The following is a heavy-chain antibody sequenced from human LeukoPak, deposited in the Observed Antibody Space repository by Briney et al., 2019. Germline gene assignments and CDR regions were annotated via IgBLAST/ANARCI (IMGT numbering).Heavy chain of an antibody. V-gene: IGHV4-39*01. CDR2: IFYSGST. CDR1: GGSITSSSYY. CDR3: ARLSCSSTICPFDY. Sequence: SETLSLTCAISGGSITSSSYYWGWIRQPPGQGLEWIASIFYSGSTYYNPSLKSRVTISVDMSKNQFSLRLSSVTAADTAVYYCARLSCSSTICPFDYWGQGTLVTVSS. J-gene: IGHJ4*02. D-gene: IGHD2-2*01.